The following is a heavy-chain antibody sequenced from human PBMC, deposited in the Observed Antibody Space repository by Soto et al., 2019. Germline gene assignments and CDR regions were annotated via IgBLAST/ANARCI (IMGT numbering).Heavy chain of an antibody. J-gene: IGHJ5*02. CDR1: GGSISSSSYY. CDR2: IYYSGST. Sequence: SETLSLTCTVSGGSISSSSYYWGWIRQPPGKGLEWIGSIYYSGSTYYNPSLKSRVTISVDTSKNQFSLKLSSVTAADTAVYYCARHVLWSGNWFDPWGQGTLVTVSS. V-gene: IGHV4-39*01. CDR3: ARHVLWSGNWFDP. D-gene: IGHD2-8*02.